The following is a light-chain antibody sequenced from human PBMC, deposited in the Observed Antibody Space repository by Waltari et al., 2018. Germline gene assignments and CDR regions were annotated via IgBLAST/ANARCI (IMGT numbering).Light chain of an antibody. CDR3: QAWDSNTVV. CDR1: KLGDKY. J-gene: IGLJ3*02. Sequence: SYELSQPPSVSVSPGPTATIPCPGDKLGDKYVCWYQKKPGQSPVGVIYQDKHRPSGIPGRFSGSNSGNTATLTISGTQPLDEADYYCQAWDSNTVVFGGGTKLTVL. CDR2: QDK. V-gene: IGLV3-1*01.